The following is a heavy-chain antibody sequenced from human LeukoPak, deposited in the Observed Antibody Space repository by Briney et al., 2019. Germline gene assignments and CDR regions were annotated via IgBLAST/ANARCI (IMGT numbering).Heavy chain of an antibody. CDR3: AGSGRSSITWRTIDY. J-gene: IGHJ4*02. D-gene: IGHD6-13*01. CDR1: GDSITSSAFY. V-gene: IGHV4-39*07. CDR2: INHSGST. Sequence: SETLSLTCTVSGDSITSSAFYWGWIRQPPGKGLEWIGEINHSGSTNYNPSLKSRVTISVDTSKNQFSLKLSSVTAADTAVYYCAGSGRSSITWRTIDYWGQGTLVTVSS.